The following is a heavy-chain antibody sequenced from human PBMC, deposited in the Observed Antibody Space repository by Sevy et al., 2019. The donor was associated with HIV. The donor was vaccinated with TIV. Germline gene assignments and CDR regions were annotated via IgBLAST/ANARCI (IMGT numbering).Heavy chain of an antibody. CDR2: VNSDGSST. Sequence: VGSLRLSCAPSGLTFSDYWMHWVRQAPGKGLVWVSRVNSDGSSTTYADSVKGRFTISRDNTKNTLSLQMNSLRAEDTAVYYCVAANSWEDYWGQGTLVTVSS. CDR1: GLTFSDYW. V-gene: IGHV3-74*01. D-gene: IGHD2-15*01. J-gene: IGHJ4*02. CDR3: VAANSWEDY.